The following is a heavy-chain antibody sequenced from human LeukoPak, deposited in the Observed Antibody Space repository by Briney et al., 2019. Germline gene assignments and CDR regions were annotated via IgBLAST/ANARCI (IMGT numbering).Heavy chain of an antibody. Sequence: GESPLTFSKGSGYSFASYWFSWVRQMPGKGLEWMGRIDPSDSYTNYSPSSQGHVTISADKFISTAYLQWSSRKASDTAMYYCAGAAIAVAGNAEYLQHWGRGTLVSVSS. CDR1: GYSFASYW. CDR3: AGAAIAVAGNAEYLQH. CDR2: IDPSDSYT. V-gene: IGHV5-10-1*01. J-gene: IGHJ1*01. D-gene: IGHD6-19*01.